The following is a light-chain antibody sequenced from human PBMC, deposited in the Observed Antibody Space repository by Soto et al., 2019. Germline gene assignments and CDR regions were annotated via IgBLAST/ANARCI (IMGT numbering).Light chain of an antibody. V-gene: IGLV2-8*01. Sequence: QSVLTQPPSASGSPGQSVAISCTGTTSDIGGYDYVSWCQQHPGKAPKLMIYEVNKRPSGVPDRFSGSKSGNTASLTVSGLQAEDEADYYCSSHGGNSPYVFGTGTKLTVL. CDR3: SSHGGNSPYV. CDR1: TSDIGGYDY. J-gene: IGLJ1*01. CDR2: EVN.